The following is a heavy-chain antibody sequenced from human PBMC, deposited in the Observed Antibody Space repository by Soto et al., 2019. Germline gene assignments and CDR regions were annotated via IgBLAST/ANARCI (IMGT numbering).Heavy chain of an antibody. J-gene: IGHJ6*02. CDR1: GFTFSSYW. V-gene: IGHV3-7*01. CDR3: ARDTYYYYYYGMDV. CDR2: IKQDGSEK. Sequence: PGGSLRLSRAASGFTFSSYWMSWVRQAPGKGLEWVANIKQDGSEKYYVDSVKGRFTISRDNAKNSLYLQMNSLRAEDTAVYYCARDTYYYYYYGMDVWGQGTTVTVSS.